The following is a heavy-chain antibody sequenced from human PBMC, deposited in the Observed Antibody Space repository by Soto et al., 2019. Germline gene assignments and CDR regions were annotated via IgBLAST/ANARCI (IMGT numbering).Heavy chain of an antibody. J-gene: IGHJ6*03. D-gene: IGHD3-9*01. CDR3: AARTGYYTSYYYMDV. CDR2: IVVGSGNT. Sequence: GPSWWTDSKRAGFSVTNSITQGARPARGQRLEWIGWIVVGSGNTNYAQKFQERLTITRDMSTSTAYMELSSLRSEDTAIYYCAARTGYYTSYYYMDVWGKGTTVTVSS. V-gene: IGHV1-58*02. CDR1: GFSVTNSI.